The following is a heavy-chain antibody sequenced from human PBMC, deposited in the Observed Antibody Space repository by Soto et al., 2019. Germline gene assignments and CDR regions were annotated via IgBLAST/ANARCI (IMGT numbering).Heavy chain of an antibody. J-gene: IGHJ4*02. Sequence: GESLKISYKGSGYSFTSYWIGWVRQMPGKGLEWMGIIYPGDSDTRYSPSFQGQVTISADKSISTAYLQWSSLKASDTAMYYCARSTDFYYDSSGYPDFWGQGTLVTVS. V-gene: IGHV5-51*01. CDR1: GYSFTSYW. CDR3: ARSTDFYYDSSGYPDF. D-gene: IGHD3-22*01. CDR2: IYPGDSDT.